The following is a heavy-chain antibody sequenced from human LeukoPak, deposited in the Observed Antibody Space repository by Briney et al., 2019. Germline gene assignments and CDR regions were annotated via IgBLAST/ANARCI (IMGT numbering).Heavy chain of an antibody. J-gene: IGHJ4*02. Sequence: GGSLRLSCAASGFTISTYGMSWVRQAPGKGLEWVSSISGGATYYADSVKGRFTISRDNSKNTVSLQMNSLRAEDTAVYYCAKSVYHSGNYWGQGTLVTVSS. D-gene: IGHD3-10*01. V-gene: IGHV3-23*01. CDR3: AKSVYHSGNY. CDR2: ISGGAT. CDR1: GFTISTYG.